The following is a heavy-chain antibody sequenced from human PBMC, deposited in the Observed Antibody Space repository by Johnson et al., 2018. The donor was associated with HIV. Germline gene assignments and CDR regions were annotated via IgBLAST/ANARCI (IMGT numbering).Heavy chain of an antibody. D-gene: IGHD3-9*01. V-gene: IGHV3-74*01. J-gene: IGHJ3*02. CDR3: ARDSDVLPGYTGPEDAFDI. CDR1: GFTFSNYW. Sequence: VQLVDSGGGFVQPGGSLRLSCVVSGFTFSNYWMEWVRQAPGKGLVWVSRISTDGSRTTYADSVKGRFTISRAISKNTLYLQMSSLRTEDTAVYFCARDSDVLPGYTGPEDAFDIWGQGTLVTVSS. CDR2: ISTDGSRT.